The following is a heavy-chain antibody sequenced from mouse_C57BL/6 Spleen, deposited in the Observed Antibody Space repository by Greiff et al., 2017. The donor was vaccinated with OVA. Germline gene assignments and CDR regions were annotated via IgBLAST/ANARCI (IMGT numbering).Heavy chain of an antibody. J-gene: IGHJ4*01. CDR3: ARGYGSSYEDAMDY. V-gene: IGHV1-50*01. CDR1: GYTFTSYW. D-gene: IGHD1-1*01. Sequence: VQLQQPGAELVKPGASVKLSCKASGYTFTSYWMQWVKQRPGQGLEWIGEIDPSDSYTNYNQKFKGKATLTVDPSSSTAYMQLSSLTSEDSAVYYCARGYGSSYEDAMDYWGQGTSVTVSS. CDR2: IDPSDSYT.